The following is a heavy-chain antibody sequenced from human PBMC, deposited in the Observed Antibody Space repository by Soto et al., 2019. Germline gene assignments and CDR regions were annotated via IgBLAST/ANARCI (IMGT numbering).Heavy chain of an antibody. CDR3: VKDGRYSSGWPDAFDI. J-gene: IGHJ3*02. V-gene: IGHV3-30*18. CDR1: GFTFSSYG. Sequence: QVQLVESGGGVVQPGRSLRLSCAASGFTFSSYGMHWVRQAPGKGLEWVAVISYDGSNKYYADSVKGRFTISRDNSKNTLYLQMNSLRAEDTAVYYCVKDGRYSSGWPDAFDIWGQGTMVTVSS. D-gene: IGHD6-19*01. CDR2: ISYDGSNK.